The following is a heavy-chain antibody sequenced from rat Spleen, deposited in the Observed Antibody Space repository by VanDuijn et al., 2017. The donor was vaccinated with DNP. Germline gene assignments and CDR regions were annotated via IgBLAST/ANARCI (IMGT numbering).Heavy chain of an antibody. CDR2: ISYFGDNT. CDR1: GFTFSDFY. V-gene: IGHV5-22*01. J-gene: IGHJ2*01. Sequence: EVQLVESGGGLVQPGRSLKLSCAASGFTFSDFYMAWVRQAPTKGLEWVAYISYFGDNTYSGDSVKGRFTISRDNAKSTLYLQMNSLRSEDMATYYCARHGRRVFDYWGQGVMVTVSS. CDR3: ARHGRRVFDY. D-gene: IGHD1-11*01.